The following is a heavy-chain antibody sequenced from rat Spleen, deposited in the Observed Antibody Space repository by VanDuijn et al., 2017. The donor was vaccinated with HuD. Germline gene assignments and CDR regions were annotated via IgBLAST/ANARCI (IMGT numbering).Heavy chain of an antibody. D-gene: IGHD1-12*02. V-gene: IGHV2S63*01. J-gene: IGHJ3*01. CDR1: GISLTDYS. CDR2: MWSGGDT. CDR3: TREYNDGSSLGGWFAF. Sequence: EVQLKESGPGLVQPSQTLSLTCTVSGISLTDYSIHWVRQPPGKRLEWMGVMWSGGDTRYNSVLKSRLSISRDTSRNQVFLELNSLQTDDTAIYYCTREYNDGSSLGGWFAFWGQGTLVTVSS.